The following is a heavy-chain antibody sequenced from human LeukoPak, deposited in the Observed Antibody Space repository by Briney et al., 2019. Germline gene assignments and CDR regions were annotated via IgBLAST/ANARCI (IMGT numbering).Heavy chain of an antibody. CDR2: IKQDGSEK. V-gene: IGHV3-7*01. J-gene: IGHJ4*02. D-gene: IGHD6-19*01. CDR1: GFTFSSYW. Sequence: GGSLRLSRAASGFTFSSYWMSWVRQAPGKGLEWVANIKQDGSEKYYVDSVKGRFTISRDNAKNSLYLQMNSLRAEDTAVYYCARDSQWLVRDIPYYFDYWGQGTLVTVSS. CDR3: ARDSQWLVRDIPYYFDY.